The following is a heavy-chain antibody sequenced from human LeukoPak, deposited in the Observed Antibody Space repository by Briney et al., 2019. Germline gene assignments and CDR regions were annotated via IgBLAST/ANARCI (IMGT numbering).Heavy chain of an antibody. CDR1: GGSISSYY. V-gene: IGHV4-59*01. Sequence: SETLSLTCSVSGGSISSYYWSWIRQPPGKGLEWIGYIYYSGSTNYNPSLKSRVTISVDTSKNQFSLKLSSVTAADTAVYYCARDKSPDDNWFDPWGQGTLVTVSS. CDR2: IYYSGST. CDR3: ARDKSPDDNWFDP. J-gene: IGHJ5*02.